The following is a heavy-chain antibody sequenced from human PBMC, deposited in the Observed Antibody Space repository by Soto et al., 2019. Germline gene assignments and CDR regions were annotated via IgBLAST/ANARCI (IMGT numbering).Heavy chain of an antibody. D-gene: IGHD3-10*01. CDR1: GYTFTTFW. Sequence: PGESLKISCKGSGYTFTTFWIAWVRQMPGKGLEWMGIIYPGDSDTRYGPSFQGQVTISADKSINTAYLQWSSLRASDTALYFCARIQKGITNQYYIDFWGQGTPVTVSS. CDR3: ARIQKGITNQYYIDF. V-gene: IGHV5-51*01. J-gene: IGHJ4*02. CDR2: IYPGDSDT.